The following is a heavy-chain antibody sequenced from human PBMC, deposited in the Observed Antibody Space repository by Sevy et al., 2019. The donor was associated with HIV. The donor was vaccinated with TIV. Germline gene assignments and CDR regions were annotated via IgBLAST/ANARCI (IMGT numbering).Heavy chain of an antibody. CDR2: IWHDGSNK. V-gene: IGHV3-33*08. D-gene: IGHD3-16*01. CDR1: GFTFSNYG. CDR3: ARETWGGEGDYYYHYMDV. Sequence: GGSLRLSCAASGFTFSNYGMHWVRQAPGKGLEWVAVIWHDGSNKNYADSVKGRFTISRDNSKNTLYLQMNSLRTGDTAVYYCARETWGGEGDYYYHYMDVWGKGTTVTVSS. J-gene: IGHJ6*03.